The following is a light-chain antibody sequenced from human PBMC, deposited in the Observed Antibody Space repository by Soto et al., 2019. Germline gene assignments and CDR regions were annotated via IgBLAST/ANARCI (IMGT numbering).Light chain of an antibody. V-gene: IGLV2-14*01. CDR2: DVA. CDR3: SSYTSSSTPYV. J-gene: IGLJ1*01. CDR1: SSDVGAYNY. Sequence: QPVLTQPASVSGSPGQSIIISCTGTSSDVGAYNYVSWYQQYPGKAPKLMIYDVANRPSGVSDRFSGSKSGSTASLTISGLQAEDEAHYYCSSYTSSSTPYVFGTGTKLTVL.